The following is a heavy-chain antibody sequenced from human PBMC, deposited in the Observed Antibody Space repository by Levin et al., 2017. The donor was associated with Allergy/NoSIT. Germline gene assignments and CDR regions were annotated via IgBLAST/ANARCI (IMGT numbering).Heavy chain of an antibody. CDR3: ARNRIIVSGGKDYYYGMDV. Sequence: SCTVSGGSVSSGTYYWSWIRQPPGKGLEWIGYINYRGGTNYNPSLKSRVTISVDTSKNEFSLKLTSVTGAGTAVYYCARNRIIVSGGKDYYYGMDVWGQGTTVTVSS. V-gene: IGHV4-61*01. J-gene: IGHJ6*02. CDR1: GGSVSSGTYY. CDR2: INYRGGT. D-gene: IGHD5/OR15-5a*01.